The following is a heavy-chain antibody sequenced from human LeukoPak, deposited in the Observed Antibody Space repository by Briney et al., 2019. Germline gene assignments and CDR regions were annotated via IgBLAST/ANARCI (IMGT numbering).Heavy chain of an antibody. CDR3: ARDDFSGSYCD. CDR1: GFTFSSYA. V-gene: IGHV3-7*01. J-gene: IGHJ4*02. Sequence: PGGSLRLSCAASGFTFSSYAMSWVRQAPGKGLEWVANIKGDGSEKYYVDSVKGRFTISRDNTENSLYLQMNSLRADDTATYYCARDDFSGSYCDWGQGTLVTVSS. CDR2: IKGDGSEK. D-gene: IGHD1-26*01.